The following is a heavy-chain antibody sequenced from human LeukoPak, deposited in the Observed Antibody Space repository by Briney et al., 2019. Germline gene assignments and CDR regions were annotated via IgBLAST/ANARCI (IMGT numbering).Heavy chain of an antibody. CDR2: IRSKAYGGTT. CDR1: GFTFGDYA. J-gene: IGHJ4*02. CDR3: TRNQRRVVVITSPSDY. V-gene: IGHV3-49*04. D-gene: IGHD3-22*01. Sequence: GGSLRLSCTAAGFTFGDYAMSWVRQAPGKGLEWVGFIRSKAYGGTTEYAASVKGRFTISRDDSKSIAYLQMNSLKTEDTAVYYCTRNQRRVVVITSPSDYWGQGTLVIVSS.